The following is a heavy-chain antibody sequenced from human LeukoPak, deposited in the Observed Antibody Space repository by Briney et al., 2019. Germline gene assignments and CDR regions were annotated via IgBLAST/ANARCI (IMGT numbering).Heavy chain of an antibody. D-gene: IGHD3-10*01. CDR1: GFTFSSYS. CDR3: ARDGGFGEFPRYFDY. V-gene: IGHV3-7*01. Sequence: GRSLSLSCAASGFTFSSYSMNWVRQAPGKGLEWVANIKQDGSEKYYVDSVKGRFTISRDNAKNSLYLQMNSLRAEDTAVYYCARDGGFGEFPRYFDYWGQGTLVTVSS. J-gene: IGHJ4*02. CDR2: IKQDGSEK.